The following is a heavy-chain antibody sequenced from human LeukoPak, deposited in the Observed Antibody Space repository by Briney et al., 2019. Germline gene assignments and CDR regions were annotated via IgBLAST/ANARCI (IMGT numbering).Heavy chain of an antibody. D-gene: IGHD4-17*01. CDR2: IYSSGST. J-gene: IGHJ4*02. CDR3: ARGKEVTTVTGTPIDY. V-gene: IGHV4-4*07. Sequence: SETLSLTCTVSGGSISSYYWSWIRQPAGKGLEWIGHIYSSGSTNYNPSLKSRITMSVDTSKNHFSLKLSSVTAADTAVYYCARGKEVTTVTGTPIDYWGQGTLVTVSS. CDR1: GGSISSYY.